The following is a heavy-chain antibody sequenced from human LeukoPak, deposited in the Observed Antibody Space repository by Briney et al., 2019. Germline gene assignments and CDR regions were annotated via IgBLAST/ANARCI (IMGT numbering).Heavy chain of an antibody. CDR1: GFTFSSYA. D-gene: IGHD6-19*01. CDR2: ISYDGSNK. Sequence: GGSLRLSCAASGFTFSSYAMHWVRQAPGKGLEWVAVISYDGSNKYYADSVKGRFTISRDNSKNTLYLQMNSLRAEDTAVYYCARGWYFVDYWGQGTLVMVSS. J-gene: IGHJ4*02. V-gene: IGHV3-30-3*01. CDR3: ARGWYFVDY.